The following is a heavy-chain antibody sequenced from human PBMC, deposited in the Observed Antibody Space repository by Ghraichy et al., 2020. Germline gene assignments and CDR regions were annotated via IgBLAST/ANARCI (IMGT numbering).Heavy chain of an antibody. CDR1: GFTFSDYY. D-gene: IGHD6-19*01. V-gene: IGHV3-11*06. Sequence: GGSLRLSCAASGFTFSDYYMSWIRQAPGKGLEWVSYISSSSSYTNYADSVKGRFTISRDNAKNSLYLQMNSLRAEDTAVYYCARAIAVAGVYFDYWGQGTLVTVSS. J-gene: IGHJ4*02. CDR3: ARAIAVAGVYFDY. CDR2: ISSSSSYT.